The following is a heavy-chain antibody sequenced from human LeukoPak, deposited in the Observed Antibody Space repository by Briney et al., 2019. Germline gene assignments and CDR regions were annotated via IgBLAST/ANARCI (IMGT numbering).Heavy chain of an antibody. CDR2: IIPILGIA. CDR1: GATFSSYT. CDR3: AREGRVVEMATGEYFQL. D-gene: IGHD5-24*01. J-gene: IGHJ1*01. V-gene: IGHV1-69*04. Sequence: SVKVSCKASGATFSSYTISWVRQAPGQGLEWRGRIIPILGIANYAQKFQGRVTITADKSTSTAYMELSSLRSEDPAVYYCAREGRVVEMATGEYFQLWGQGTLVTVSS.